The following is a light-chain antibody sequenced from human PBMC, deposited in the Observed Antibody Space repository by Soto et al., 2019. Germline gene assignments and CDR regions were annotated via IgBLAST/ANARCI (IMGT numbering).Light chain of an antibody. Sequence: DIQMTQSLSTLSASVGDRVTITCRASQSISSWLAWYQQKPGKAPKLLIYDASSLESGVPSRFSGSGSGTEFTLTISSLQPDDFATYYCQQYNSYSLWTFGQGTKVDI. CDR3: QQYNSYSLWT. J-gene: IGKJ1*01. CDR2: DAS. CDR1: QSISSW. V-gene: IGKV1-5*01.